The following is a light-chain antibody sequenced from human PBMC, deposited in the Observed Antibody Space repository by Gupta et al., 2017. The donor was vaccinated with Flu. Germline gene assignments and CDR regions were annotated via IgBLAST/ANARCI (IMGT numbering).Light chain of an antibody. CDR1: SSDVGGYNF. Sequence: QAALTQPASASGSPGQSITISCPGTSSDVGGYNFVSWYQQHPDKTPHLIIYEVSNRASGVSGRFSGSKAGNTASLTXSXLEAEDXADYYGSSYASSSTWVFGGGTKLAVL. J-gene: IGLJ3*02. CDR3: SSYASSSTWV. V-gene: IGLV2-14*01. CDR2: EVS.